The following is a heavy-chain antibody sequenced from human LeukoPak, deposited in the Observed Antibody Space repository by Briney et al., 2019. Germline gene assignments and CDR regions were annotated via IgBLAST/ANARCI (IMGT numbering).Heavy chain of an antibody. J-gene: IGHJ4*02. CDR2: IKPDGSEK. CDR1: GFTFSDYW. CDR3: ARDTYYFDY. Sequence: GGSLRLSCAASGFTFSDYWMTWVRQAPGKGLEWVANIKPDGSEKYYVDSVRGRFTISRDNAKNSLYLQMNSLRVEDTAVYYCARDTYYFDYWGQGTLVTVSS. V-gene: IGHV3-7*01.